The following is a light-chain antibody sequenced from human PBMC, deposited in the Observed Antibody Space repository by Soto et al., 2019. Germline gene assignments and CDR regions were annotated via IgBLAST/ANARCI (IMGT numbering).Light chain of an antibody. CDR3: QHRRT. J-gene: IGKJ2*01. CDR2: DVS. V-gene: IGKV3D-11*02. CDR1: QSVGNY. Sequence: EIVLTQSPATLSLSPGERATLSGRASQSVGNYLAWYQQKPGQAPRLLIYDVSKRATGIPARFSGSGPGTDFTLTISSLEPEDFAVYYCQHRRTFGQGTNLEIK.